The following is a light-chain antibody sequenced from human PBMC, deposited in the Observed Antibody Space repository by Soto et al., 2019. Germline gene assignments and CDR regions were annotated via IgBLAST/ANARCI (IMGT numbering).Light chain of an antibody. CDR2: AAS. Sequence: DIQMTQSPSSVSASVGDRVTITCRASQGIRSWLAWYQQRPGKAPTLLISAASSLQSAVPSRFSGRGSGTDFTLTSSSRQPDDFATYYCQQSDTFPATFGGGTKVEIK. CDR1: QGIRSW. CDR3: QQSDTFPAT. V-gene: IGKV1D-12*01. J-gene: IGKJ4*01.